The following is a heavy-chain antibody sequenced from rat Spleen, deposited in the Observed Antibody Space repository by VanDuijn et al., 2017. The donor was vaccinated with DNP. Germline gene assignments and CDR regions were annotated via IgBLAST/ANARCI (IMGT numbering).Heavy chain of an antibody. Sequence: QVQLKDSGPGLVQPSQTLSLTCTVSGFSLTSYGVNWVRQPPGKGLEWIATISSGGSTYYNSALKSRLSISRDTSKSQVFLKMNSLQTEDTGTYYCARHSGVYYGSSYVMDPWGQGTSVTVSS. CDR1: GFSLTSYG. D-gene: IGHD1-6*01. CDR3: ARHSGVYYGSSYVMDP. CDR2: ISSGGST. J-gene: IGHJ4*01. V-gene: IGHV2S12*01.